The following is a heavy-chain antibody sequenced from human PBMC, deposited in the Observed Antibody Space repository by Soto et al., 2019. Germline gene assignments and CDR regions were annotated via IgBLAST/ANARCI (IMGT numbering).Heavy chain of an antibody. D-gene: IGHD3-16*02. J-gene: IGHJ4*02. CDR1: GFTFSSYA. Sequence: GESLKISCAASGFTFSSYAMSWVRQAPGKGLEWVSAISGSGGSTYYADSMKGRFTISRDNSKNTLYLQMNSLRAEDTAVYYCAKNLLTFGGVIVNPFDYWGQGTLVTVSS. CDR2: ISGSGGST. V-gene: IGHV3-23*01. CDR3: AKNLLTFGGVIVNPFDY.